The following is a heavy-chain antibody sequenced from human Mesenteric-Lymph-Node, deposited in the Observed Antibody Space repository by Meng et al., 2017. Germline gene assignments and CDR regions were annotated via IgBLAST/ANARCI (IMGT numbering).Heavy chain of an antibody. CDR3: AKNGAYCLES. CDR2: FHPGSGA. V-gene: IGHV4-4*02. D-gene: IGHD2-21*01. J-gene: IGHJ4*02. Sequence: QGQLQESGPGRVNPSGTLSLTSAVLAGSVSGGTSWSCVRQPPGKGLQWIGQFHPGSGAAYNPSLETRVTISVDTSKNQFSLGLTSVTAADTAVYYCAKNGAYCLESWGQGTLVTVSS. CDR1: AGSVSGGTS.